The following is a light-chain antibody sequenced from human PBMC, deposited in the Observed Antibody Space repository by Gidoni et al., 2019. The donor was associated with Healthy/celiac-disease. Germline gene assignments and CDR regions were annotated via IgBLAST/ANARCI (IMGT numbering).Light chain of an antibody. J-gene: IGKJ2*01. CDR1: QSVSSSY. CDR3: QQYGSPSPWYT. Sequence: EIVLTQSPGTLSLSPGERATLSCRASQSVSSSYLAWYQQKPGQDPRLLSYGASSRATGIPDRFSGSGSGTDFTLTISRLEPEDFAVYYCQQYGSPSPWYTFGQGTKLEIK. CDR2: GAS. V-gene: IGKV3-20*01.